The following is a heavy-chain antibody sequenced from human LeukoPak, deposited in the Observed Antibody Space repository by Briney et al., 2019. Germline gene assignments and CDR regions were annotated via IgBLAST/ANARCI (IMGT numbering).Heavy chain of an antibody. V-gene: IGHV4-4*09. CDR3: ARLDRPGGRTGDVFDV. Sequence: SETLSLTCTVSGGSISGYHWSWIRQSPGKELEWIGYIDETWNTNYSPSLKSRVTMSLDMSKNQFSLEMNSVTAADTAMFYCARLDRPGGRTGDVFDVWGQGTMVTVST. J-gene: IGHJ3*01. CDR1: GGSISGYH. CDR2: IDETWNT. D-gene: IGHD3-22*01.